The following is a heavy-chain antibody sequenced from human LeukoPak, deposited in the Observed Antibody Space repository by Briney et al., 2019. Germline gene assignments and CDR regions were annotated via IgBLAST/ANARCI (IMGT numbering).Heavy chain of an antibody. CDR3: ARARPNWNPPDY. D-gene: IGHD1-1*01. Sequence: SETLSLTCAVSGGSFSGYYWSWIRQPPEMGLEWIGEINHSGSTNYNPSLKSRVTISVDTSKNQSSLKLNPVTAADTAVYFCARARPNWNPPDYWGQGTLVTVSS. V-gene: IGHV4-34*01. CDR2: INHSGST. CDR1: GGSFSGYY. J-gene: IGHJ4*02.